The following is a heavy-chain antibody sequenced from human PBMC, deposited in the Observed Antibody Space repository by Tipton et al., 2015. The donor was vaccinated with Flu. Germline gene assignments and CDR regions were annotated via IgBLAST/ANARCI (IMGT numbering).Heavy chain of an antibody. CDR2: ICPGSP. CDR1: GASVGSPYC. V-gene: IGHV4-38-2*01. CDR3: ARRDFSNYVSEPKNWFDF. Sequence: PGLVKPSETLSLTCSVSGASVGSPYCWGWVRQPPGKGLEWIGNICPGSPYYNPSLRSRVTISVARPKDQFSLRLTSVTAADTAVYFCARRDFSNYVSEPKNWFDFWGQGTLVTVSS. D-gene: IGHD4-11*01. J-gene: IGHJ5*01.